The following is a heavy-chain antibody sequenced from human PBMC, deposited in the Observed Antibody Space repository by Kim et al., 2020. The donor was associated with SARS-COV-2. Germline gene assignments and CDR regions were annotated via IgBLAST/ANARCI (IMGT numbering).Heavy chain of an antibody. CDR2: ISWNSGSI. CDR3: AKDYFSSGIFDY. Sequence: GGSLRLSCAASGFTFDDYAMHWVRQAPGKGLEWVSGISWNSGSIGYADSVKGRFTISRDNAKNSLYLQMNSLRAEDTALYYCAKDYFSSGIFDYWGQGTLVTVSS. J-gene: IGHJ4*02. V-gene: IGHV3-9*01. CDR1: GFTFDDYA. D-gene: IGHD2-2*01.